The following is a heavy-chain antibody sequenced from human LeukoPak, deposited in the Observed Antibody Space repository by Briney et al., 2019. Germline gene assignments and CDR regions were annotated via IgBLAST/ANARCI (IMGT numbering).Heavy chain of an antibody. CDR2: ISSGSDHI. CDR3: ANGGGGSGNYYYFDY. CDR1: GFMFSSYS. J-gene: IGHJ4*02. V-gene: IGHV3-21*01. D-gene: IGHD3-10*01. Sequence: PGGSLRLSCAASGFMFSSYSMNWVRQAPGKGLEWVSSISSGSDHILYADSVKGRFTISRDNSKSTLYLQMNSLRAEDAAVYYCANGGGGSGNYYYFDYWGQGTLVTVSS.